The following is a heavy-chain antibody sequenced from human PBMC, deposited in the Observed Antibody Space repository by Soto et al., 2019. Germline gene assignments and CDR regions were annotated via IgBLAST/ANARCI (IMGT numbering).Heavy chain of an antibody. J-gene: IGHJ6*02. V-gene: IGHV3-30*18. CDR1: GFAFSSFG. D-gene: IGHD1-1*01. Sequence: QVQLVESGGGVVQPGRSLRLSCAASGFAFSSFGMHWVRQAPGKALEWVAVISFDGSNKYYADSVKGRFTISRDNSENTLSLQMNRLKAEDTAVYYCAKDTSKYSNNWPAYYGLDVWGQGTTVTVS. CDR3: AKDTSKYSNNWPAYYGLDV. CDR2: ISFDGSNK.